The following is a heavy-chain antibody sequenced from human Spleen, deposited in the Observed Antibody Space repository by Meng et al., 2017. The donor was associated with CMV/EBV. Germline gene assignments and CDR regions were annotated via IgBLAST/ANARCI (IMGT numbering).Heavy chain of an antibody. CDR1: GFPFRTYA. CDR2: ISYDGRTK. J-gene: IGHJ4*02. V-gene: IGHV3-30*04. Sequence: GESLKISCAAAGFPFRTYAMHWVRQAPGKGPEWVAVISYDGRTKHYADSVNGRLTISRDNSQNTLYLQMSSVGVEDTAVYYCARAGLGISSAGINFWGQGALVTVS. CDR3: ARAGLGISSAGINF. D-gene: IGHD6-13*01.